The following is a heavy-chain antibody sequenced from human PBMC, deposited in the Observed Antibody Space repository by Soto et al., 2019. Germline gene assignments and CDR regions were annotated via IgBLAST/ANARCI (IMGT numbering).Heavy chain of an antibody. CDR1: VFTFSNYG. D-gene: IGHD3-22*01. J-gene: IGHJ4*02. V-gene: IGHV3-30*03. Sequence: RGSLILFCATSVFTFSNYGMHLVRQAPGKGLEWVPVISYDGNNKYYADSVKGRFTISRDNSKNTVYLQMNSLRAEDTAVYYCARGHYYDSTASYSYIDYWGQGTLVTVSS. CDR2: ISYDGNNK. CDR3: ARGHYYDSTASYSYIDY.